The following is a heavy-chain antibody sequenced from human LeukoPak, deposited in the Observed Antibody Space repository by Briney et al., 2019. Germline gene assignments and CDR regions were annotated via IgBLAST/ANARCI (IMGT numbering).Heavy chain of an antibody. J-gene: IGHJ4*02. CDR3: ARGKWRGPQYYFDY. CDR1: GFTFSDYY. CDR2: ISSSSSTI. D-gene: IGHD5-12*01. V-gene: IGHV3-11*04. Sequence: GGSLRPSCAASGFTFSDYYMSWIRKAPGKGLEWGSYISSSSSTIYYADSVKGRFTFSRDNTKNSLYLQMNSLGAEDTAVYYCARGKWRGPQYYFDYWGQGTLVTVSS.